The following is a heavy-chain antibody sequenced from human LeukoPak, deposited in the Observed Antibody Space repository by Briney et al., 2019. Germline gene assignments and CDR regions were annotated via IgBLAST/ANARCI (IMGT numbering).Heavy chain of an antibody. V-gene: IGHV4-59*01. CDR2: IYYSGST. CDR1: GGSISSYY. J-gene: IGHJ4*02. CDR3: ARVEGNYYGSGSYYFDY. Sequence: SETLSLTCTVSGGSISSYYWSWIRQPPGKGLEWIGYIYYSGSTNYNPSLTSRVPISVDTSKNQFSLKLSPVTAADTAVFYCARVEGNYYGSGSYYFDYWGQGTLVTVSS. D-gene: IGHD3-10*01.